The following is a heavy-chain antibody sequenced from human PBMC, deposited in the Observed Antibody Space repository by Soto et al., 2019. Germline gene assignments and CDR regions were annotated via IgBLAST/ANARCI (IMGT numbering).Heavy chain of an antibody. V-gene: IGHV1-18*04. CDR1: GYTFTSYG. CDR3: SSDELADRGGFDY. Sequence: QVQLVQSGAEVKKPGASVKVSCKASGYTFTSYGISWVRQAPGQGLEWMGWISAYNGKTNYAQKLQGRVTMTTDTSTSTGYVEMWSLRFGDTAVDECSSDELADRGGFDYWGQGTLVTVSS. J-gene: IGHJ4*02. CDR2: ISAYNGKT. D-gene: IGHD3-22*01.